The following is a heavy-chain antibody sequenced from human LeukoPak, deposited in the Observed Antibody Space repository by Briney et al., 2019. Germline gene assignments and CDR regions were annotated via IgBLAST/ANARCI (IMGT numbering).Heavy chain of an antibody. CDR2: ISGSGGST. V-gene: IGHV3-23*01. J-gene: IGHJ4*02. D-gene: IGHD3-10*01. CDR3: ARHLYYGSGSSLFDY. Sequence: TGGSLRLSCAASGFTFSSYAMSWVRQAPGKGLEWVSAISGSGGSTYYADSVKGRFTISRDNSKNTLYLQMNSLRAEDTAVNYCARHLYYGSGSSLFDYWGQGTLVTVSS. CDR1: GFTFSSYA.